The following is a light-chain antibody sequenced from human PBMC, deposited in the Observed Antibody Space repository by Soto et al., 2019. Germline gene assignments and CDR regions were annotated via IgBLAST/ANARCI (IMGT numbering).Light chain of an antibody. V-gene: IGKV3-15*01. J-gene: IGKJ1*01. CDR1: QSVSNN. CDR3: QHYNNWPPCT. Sequence: EIVMTQSPVTLSVSPGERATLSCRASQSVSNNLAWYQQKPGQAPRLLIYGASTRATGIPARFSGSGSGTEFTVTISSLQSEDFAVDYCQHYNNWPPCTFGQGTNVEIK. CDR2: GAS.